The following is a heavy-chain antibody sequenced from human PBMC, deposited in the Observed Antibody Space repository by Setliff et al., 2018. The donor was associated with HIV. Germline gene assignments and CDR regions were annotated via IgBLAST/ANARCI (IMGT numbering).Heavy chain of an antibody. J-gene: IGHJ3*02. Sequence: SVKVSCKASGGTFSSYPISWVRQAPGQGLEWMGGIIPIFGTTHYAQKFQGRVTVTADESTSTAYMELRSLRSDDTAVYYCGAGGYQNAFDIWGQGTMVTVSS. CDR3: GAGGYQNAFDI. CDR2: IIPIFGTT. CDR1: GGTFSSYP. V-gene: IGHV1-69*13. D-gene: IGHD3-22*01.